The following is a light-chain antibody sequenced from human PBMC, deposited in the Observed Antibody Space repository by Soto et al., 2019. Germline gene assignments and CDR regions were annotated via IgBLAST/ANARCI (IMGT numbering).Light chain of an antibody. Sequence: EVLMTQSPATLSVSPGERATLSCRASQSVSSDLAWYQQSPGQAPRLLIRGASTRATGIPARFSGSGSGTEFTLTISSLQSEDFVVYYCQQYNNGPRTFGQGTKVDIK. J-gene: IGKJ1*01. CDR3: QQYNNGPRT. CDR1: QSVSSD. CDR2: GAS. V-gene: IGKV3-15*01.